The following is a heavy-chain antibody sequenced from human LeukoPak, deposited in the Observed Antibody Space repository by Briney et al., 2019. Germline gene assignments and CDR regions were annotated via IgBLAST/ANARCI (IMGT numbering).Heavy chain of an antibody. Sequence: GGSLRLFRAASGFTLSSFGMNWVRQPPGKGLAWVSSLSSGSTYIYYADSVKGRFTISRDNAKSSLYLQMSSLRAEDTAVYYCAKDAIIAAAGTAEYWGQGTLVTVSS. V-gene: IGHV3-21*01. CDR2: LSSGSTYI. CDR3: AKDAIIAAAGTAEY. D-gene: IGHD6-13*01. J-gene: IGHJ4*02. CDR1: GFTLSSFG.